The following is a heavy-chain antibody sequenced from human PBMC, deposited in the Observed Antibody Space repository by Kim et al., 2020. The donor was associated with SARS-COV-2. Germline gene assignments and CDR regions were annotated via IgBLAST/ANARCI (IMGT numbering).Heavy chain of an antibody. CDR3: AKDFYDILTGYYTGYYYYYGMDV. D-gene: IGHD3-9*01. CDR2: ISYDGSNK. V-gene: IGHV3-30*18. J-gene: IGHJ6*02. Sequence: GGSLRLSCAASGFTFSSYGMHWVRQAPGKGLEWVAVISYDGSNKYYADSVKGRFTISRDNSKNTLYLQMNSLRAEDTAVYYCAKDFYDILTGYYTGYYYYYGMDVWGQGTTVTVSS. CDR1: GFTFSSYG.